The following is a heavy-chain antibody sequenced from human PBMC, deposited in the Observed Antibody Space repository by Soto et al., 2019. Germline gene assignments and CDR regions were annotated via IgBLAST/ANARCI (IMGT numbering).Heavy chain of an antibody. J-gene: IGHJ3*02. CDR3: ALRYCCRPPCSHDSFDI. Sequence: PSETLSLTCTVSGGSMSSGDYSWSWIRQPPGKGLVWIGYILYSASTYYTPSLKIRVTMSVATSKNQFSLKLSSAPAADTAVYVCALRYCCRPPCSHDSFDIWGQGTMVT. CDR1: GGSMSSGDYS. D-gene: IGHD2-15*01. CDR2: ILYSAST. V-gene: IGHV4-30-4*01.